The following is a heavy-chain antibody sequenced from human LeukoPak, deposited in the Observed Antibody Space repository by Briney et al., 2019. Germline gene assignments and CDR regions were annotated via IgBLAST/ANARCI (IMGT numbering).Heavy chain of an antibody. CDR3: ARGFRENPPGRSSSGGNWFDP. V-gene: IGHV1-8*01. D-gene: IGHD6-6*01. Sequence: ASVNVSCKASGYTFTSYDINWVRQAPGQGLEWMGWMNPNSGNTGYAQKFQGRVTMTRNTSISTAYMELSSLRSEDTAVYYCARGFRENPPGRSSSGGNWFDPWGQGTLVTVS. J-gene: IGHJ5*02. CDR1: GYTFTSYD. CDR2: MNPNSGNT.